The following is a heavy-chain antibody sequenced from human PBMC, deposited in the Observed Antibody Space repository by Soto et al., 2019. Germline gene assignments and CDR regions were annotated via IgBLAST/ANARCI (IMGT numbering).Heavy chain of an antibody. J-gene: IGHJ5*01. D-gene: IGHD6-19*01. CDR2: INPNSGGT. Sequence: QVQLVQSGAEVKNPGASVKVSCKASGYSFSDYYLHWVRQAPGQGLEWMGWINPNSGGTNYAQKFQGRVTMTRDTSIRTAYMELSSLTTDDTAMYYCARRSSGWFDSWGQGTLVTVSS. CDR1: GYSFSDYY. V-gene: IGHV1-2*02. CDR3: ARRSSGWFDS.